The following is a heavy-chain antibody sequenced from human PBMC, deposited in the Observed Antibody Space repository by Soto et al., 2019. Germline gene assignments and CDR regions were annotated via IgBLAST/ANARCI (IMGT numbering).Heavy chain of an antibody. J-gene: IGHJ6*03. V-gene: IGHV1-46*03. D-gene: IGHD4-4*01. Sequence: ASVKVSCKASGYTFTSYYMHWVRQAPGQGLEWMGIINPSGGSTSYAQKFQGRVTMTRDTSTSTAYMELSSLRSEDTAVYYCARALGLSNYDSVYYYYYMDVWGKGTTVTVSS. CDR3: ARALGLSNYDSVYYYYYMDV. CDR2: INPSGGST. CDR1: GYTFTSYY.